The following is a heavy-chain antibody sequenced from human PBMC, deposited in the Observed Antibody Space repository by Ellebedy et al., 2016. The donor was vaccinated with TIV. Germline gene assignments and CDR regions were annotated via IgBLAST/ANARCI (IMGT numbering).Heavy chain of an antibody. Sequence: AASVKVSCKVSGYTLTELSMHWVRQAPGKGLEWMGGFDLEDDETIYAQKFQGRVTMTEDTSTDTAYMDLSSLRSEDTAVYYCATVFDGYRGLDYWGQGTLVTVSS. D-gene: IGHD5-24*01. CDR3: ATVFDGYRGLDY. V-gene: IGHV1-24*01. CDR2: FDLEDDET. J-gene: IGHJ4*02. CDR1: GYTLTELS.